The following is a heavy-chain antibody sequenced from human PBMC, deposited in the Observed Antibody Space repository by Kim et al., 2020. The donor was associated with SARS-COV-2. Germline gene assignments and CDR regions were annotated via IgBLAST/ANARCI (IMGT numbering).Heavy chain of an antibody. CDR3: VRPSSTSCPCYYMDV. J-gene: IGHJ6*03. CDR1: GFTLSTYW. V-gene: IGHV3-74*01. CDR2: VIREGSRT. Sequence: GGSLRLSCASSGFTLSTYWIYCFSPAPGKGRVWVSFVIREGSRTDYADSVKGRFTISRDNAKNTLYLQMNSLRAEDTAVYYCVRPSSTSCPCYYMDVWGKGTPVTVSS. D-gene: IGHD2-2*01.